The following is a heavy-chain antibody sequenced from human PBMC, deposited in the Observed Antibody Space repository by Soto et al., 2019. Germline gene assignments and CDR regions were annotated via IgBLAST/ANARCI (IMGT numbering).Heavy chain of an antibody. J-gene: IGHJ4*02. V-gene: IGHV1-58*01. D-gene: IGHD4-17*01. CDR1: GFTFTSSA. CDR3: AAPTAVTTMGSFYY. Sequence: GASLKVSCKASGFTFTSSAVQWVRQARGQRLEWIGWIVVGSGNTNYAQRFQERVTITRDMSTSTAYMELSSLRSEDTAVYYCAAPTAVTTMGSFYYWGQGTLVTVSS. CDR2: IVVGSGNT.